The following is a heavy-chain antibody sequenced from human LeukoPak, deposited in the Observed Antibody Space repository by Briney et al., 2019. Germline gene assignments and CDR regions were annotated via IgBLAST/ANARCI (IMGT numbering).Heavy chain of an antibody. CDR2: ISGSGGST. Sequence: PGGSLRLSCAASGFTFSSYAMSWVRQAPGKGLEWVSAISGSGGSTYYADSVKGRFTISRDNSKNTLYLQMNSLRAEDTAVYYCARDADYGDSLKCDYWGQGTLVTVSS. V-gene: IGHV3-23*01. CDR3: ARDADYGDSLKCDY. D-gene: IGHD4-17*01. J-gene: IGHJ4*02. CDR1: GFTFSSYA.